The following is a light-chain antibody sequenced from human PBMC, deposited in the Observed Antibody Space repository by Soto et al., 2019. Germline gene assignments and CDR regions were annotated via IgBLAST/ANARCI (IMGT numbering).Light chain of an antibody. Sequence: QSALTQPPSASGSPGQSVTISCTGTSSDVGAYIFVSWYQQHPGKAPKLMVYDVNRRPPGVPDRFFGSKSGNTASLTVSGLQAEDEADYYCQSYDSNTVIFGGGTKLTVL. CDR2: DVN. CDR1: SSDVGAYIF. V-gene: IGLV2-8*01. CDR3: QSYDSNTVI. J-gene: IGLJ2*01.